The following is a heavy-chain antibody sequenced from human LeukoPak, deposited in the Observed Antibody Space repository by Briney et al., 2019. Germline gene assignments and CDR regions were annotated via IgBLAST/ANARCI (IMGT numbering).Heavy chain of an antibody. D-gene: IGHD5-24*01. CDR2: IYNSATT. Sequence: SETLSLTCSVSGDSIRSHYCAWIRQPPGKGLEWIGHIYNSATTDYNPSFKSRVTISLDTSKKQFSLKMASVTALGSAVYYCARGGEGYNDDAFEVWGLGTAVTVSS. CDR3: ARGGEGYNDDAFEV. V-gene: IGHV4-59*11. J-gene: IGHJ3*01. CDR1: GDSIRSHY.